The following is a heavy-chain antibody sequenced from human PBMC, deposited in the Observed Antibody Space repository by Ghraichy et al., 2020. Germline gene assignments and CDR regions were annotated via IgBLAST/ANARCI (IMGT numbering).Heavy chain of an antibody. CDR2: INASSTTI. V-gene: IGHV3-48*02. D-gene: IGHD6-13*01. CDR1: GFSFSNYN. CDR3: ARDQSSTWFGQDGMDV. J-gene: IGHJ6*02. Sequence: GGSLRLSCAASGFSFSNYNMNWVRQAPGKGLEWLSYINASSTTIYYADSVKGRFTISRDNAKNSLYLHMNSLRDEDTAVYYCARDQSSTWFGQDGMDVWGQGTTVTVSS.